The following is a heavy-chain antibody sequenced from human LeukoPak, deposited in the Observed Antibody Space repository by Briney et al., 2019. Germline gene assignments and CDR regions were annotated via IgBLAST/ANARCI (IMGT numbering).Heavy chain of an antibody. J-gene: IGHJ6*03. D-gene: IGHD5-12*01. Sequence: GGSLRLSCAASGFTFSSYGVHWVGQAPGKGLGWVAFIRYDGSNKYYADSVKGRFTLSRDNSKNTLYLQMNSLRAEDTAVYYCAKDRGYSGYDGSGYMDVWGKGTTVTVSS. CDR1: GFTFSSYG. CDR3: AKDRGYSGYDGSGYMDV. CDR2: IRYDGSNK. V-gene: IGHV3-30*02.